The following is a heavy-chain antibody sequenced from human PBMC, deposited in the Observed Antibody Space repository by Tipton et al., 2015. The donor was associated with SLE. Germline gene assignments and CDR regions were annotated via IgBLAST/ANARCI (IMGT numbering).Heavy chain of an antibody. Sequence: TLSLTCSVSGGSISSGGYYWSWIRQHPGKGLEWIGEINHSGSSNSNPPLKSRVTMSVDTSKNQFSLNLTSVTAADTAVYYCARLRISGVLTGSYEYGMDVWGQGTAVTVS. V-gene: IGHV4-31*03. CDR2: INHSGSS. CDR1: GGSISSGGYY. CDR3: ARLRISGVLTGSYEYGMDV. J-gene: IGHJ6*02. D-gene: IGHD3-3*01.